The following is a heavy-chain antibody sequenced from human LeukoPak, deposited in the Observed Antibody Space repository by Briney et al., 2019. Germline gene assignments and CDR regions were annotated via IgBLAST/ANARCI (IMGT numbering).Heavy chain of an antibody. D-gene: IGHD3-22*01. CDR2: IYHSGGT. CDR3: ARVKMILVIIFFDY. J-gene: IGHJ4*02. V-gene: IGHV4-31*03. Sequence: PSETLSVTCTVSGDSINTGGFYWSWIRQPPGRGLEWIGHIYHSGGTYSNPSLKSRLSMSLDTSENQFTMRLTSVTAADTAVYYCARVKMILVIIFFDYWGQGTLVSVSS. CDR1: GDSINTGGFY.